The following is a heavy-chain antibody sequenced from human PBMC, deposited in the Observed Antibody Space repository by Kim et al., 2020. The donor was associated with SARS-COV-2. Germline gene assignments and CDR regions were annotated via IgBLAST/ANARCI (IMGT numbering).Heavy chain of an antibody. Sequence: KFQGRGTFTRDTSASTAYMGLSSLRSEDTAVYYCARDRHYDFWSGYYFDYWGQGTLVTVSS. J-gene: IGHJ4*02. V-gene: IGHV1-3*01. D-gene: IGHD3-3*01. CDR3: ARDRHYDFWSGYYFDY.